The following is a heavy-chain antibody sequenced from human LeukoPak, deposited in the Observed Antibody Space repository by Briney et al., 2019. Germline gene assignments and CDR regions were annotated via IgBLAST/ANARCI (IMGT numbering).Heavy chain of an antibody. Sequence: GGSLRLSCAASGFAFSSYSMNWVRQAPGKGLEWVSSISSSSSYIYYADSVKGRFTISRDNAKNSLYLQMNSLRAEDTAVYYCARLGYSSSWYEDYWGQGTLVTVSS. V-gene: IGHV3-21*01. D-gene: IGHD6-13*01. CDR2: ISSSSSYI. CDR3: ARLGYSSSWYEDY. J-gene: IGHJ4*02. CDR1: GFAFSSYS.